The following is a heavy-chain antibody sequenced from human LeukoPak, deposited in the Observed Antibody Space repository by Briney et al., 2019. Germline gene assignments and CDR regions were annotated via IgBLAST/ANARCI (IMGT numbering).Heavy chain of an antibody. CDR2: INHSGST. CDR3: ARLKDCYDSSGYYPNDAFDI. CDR1: GGSFSGYY. V-gene: IGHV4-34*01. J-gene: IGHJ3*02. D-gene: IGHD3-22*01. Sequence: SETLSLTCAVYGGSFSGYYWSWIRQPPGKGLEWIGEINHSGSTNYNPSLKSRVTISVDTSKNQFSLKLSSVTAADTAVYYCARLKDCYDSSGYYPNDAFDIWGQGTMVTVSS.